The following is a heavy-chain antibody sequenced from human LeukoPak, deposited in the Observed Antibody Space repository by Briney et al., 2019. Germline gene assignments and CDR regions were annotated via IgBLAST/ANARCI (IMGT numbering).Heavy chain of an antibody. CDR2: ISGSGGST. V-gene: IGHV3-23*01. CDR1: GFTFSSYA. CDR3: ARDWSGSLDY. J-gene: IGHJ4*02. D-gene: IGHD1-26*01. Sequence: PGGSLRLSCAASGFTFSSYAMSWVRQAPGKGLEWVSSISGSGGSTDYADSVKGRFTISRDNSKNTLYLQMNSLRAEDTAVYYCARDWSGSLDYWGQGTLVTVSS.